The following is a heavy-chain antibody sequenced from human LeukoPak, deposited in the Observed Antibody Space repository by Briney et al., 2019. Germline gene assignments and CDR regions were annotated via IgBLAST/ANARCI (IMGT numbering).Heavy chain of an antibody. V-gene: IGHV3-64*02. Sequence: GGSLRLSCAASGFTFSSSAMHWVRQAPGKRLETVSAISSDGGRVYYGDSVKGRFTISRDNSKNTLYLQMGSLRAEDMAVYCCARWVGTQLDFWGRGTLVTVSS. CDR3: ARWVGTQLDF. CDR1: GFTFSSSA. CDR2: ISSDGGRV. J-gene: IGHJ4*02. D-gene: IGHD1-14*01.